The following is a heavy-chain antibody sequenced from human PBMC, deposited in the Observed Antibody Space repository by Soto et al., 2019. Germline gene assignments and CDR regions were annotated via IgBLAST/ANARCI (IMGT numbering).Heavy chain of an antibody. D-gene: IGHD5-18*01. CDR2: IYPGDSDT. Sequence: GESLKISWKGSGYSFTSYWIGWERQMPGKGLEWMGIIYPGDSDTRYSPSFQGQVTISADKSISTAYLQWSSLKASDTAMYYCARRHTAQRGEVIYWGQGTLVTVSS. J-gene: IGHJ4*02. CDR3: ARRHTAQRGEVIY. CDR1: GYSFTSYW. V-gene: IGHV5-51*01.